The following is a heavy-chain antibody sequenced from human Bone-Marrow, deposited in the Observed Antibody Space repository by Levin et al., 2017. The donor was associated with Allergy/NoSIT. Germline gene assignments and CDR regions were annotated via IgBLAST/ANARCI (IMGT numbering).Heavy chain of an antibody. J-gene: IGHJ4*02. CDR3: VKDMGQRTAAFGY. CDR2: IRRNSGSI. Sequence: PGGSLRLSCAASGFTFDDYAMHWVRQAPGKGLEWVSGIRRNSGSIGYADSVMGRFTISRDNAKNSLYLQMNSLKVEDTALYYCVKDMGQRTAAFGYWGQGTLVTVSS. CDR1: GFTFDDYA. V-gene: IGHV3-9*01. D-gene: IGHD6-13*01.